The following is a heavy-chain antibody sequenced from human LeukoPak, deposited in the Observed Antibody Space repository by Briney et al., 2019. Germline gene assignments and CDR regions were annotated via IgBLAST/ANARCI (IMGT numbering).Heavy chain of an antibody. Sequence: GGSLRLSCAASGFTFSSYAMSWVRQAPGKGLEWVSAISGSGGSTYYADSVKGRVTISRNNPKNTLYLQMNSLRAEDTAVYYCAKDDGGELSDAFDIWGQGTMVTVSS. V-gene: IGHV3-23*01. CDR1: GFTFSSYA. CDR3: AKDDGGELSDAFDI. J-gene: IGHJ3*02. CDR2: ISGSGGST. D-gene: IGHD2-15*01.